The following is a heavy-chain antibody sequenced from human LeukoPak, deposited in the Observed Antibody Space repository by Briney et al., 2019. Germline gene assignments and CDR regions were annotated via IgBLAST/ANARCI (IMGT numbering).Heavy chain of an antibody. CDR2: ISISGTYI. J-gene: IGHJ4*02. CDR1: GFTFSSYG. D-gene: IGHD2-2*01. V-gene: IGHV3-21*01. Sequence: GGSLRLSCAASGFTFSSYGMNWVRQAPGKGLEWVSFISISGTYIHYADSVKGRFTISRDNAKNSLYLQMNSLRAEDTAVYYCARVAGYCSSTSCESYFDYWGQGTLVTVSS. CDR3: ARVAGYCSSTSCESYFDY.